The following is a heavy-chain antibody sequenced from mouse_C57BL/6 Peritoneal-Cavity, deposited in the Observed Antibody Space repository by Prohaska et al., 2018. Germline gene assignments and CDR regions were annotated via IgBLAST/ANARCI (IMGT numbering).Heavy chain of an antibody. CDR3: MRYGNDWNLDV. Sequence: EVQLLETGGGLVQPGGSRGLSCEGSGFTFSGFWMSWVRQTPGKTLEWIGDINSDGIALNYAPSIKHRCTIFRDNDKSTLYLQMSNVRSEDTATYFCMRYGNDWNLDVWGTGTTVTVSS. V-gene: IGHV11-2*01. D-gene: IGHD2-1*01. CDR1: GFTFSGFW. CDR2: INSDGIAL. J-gene: IGHJ1*03.